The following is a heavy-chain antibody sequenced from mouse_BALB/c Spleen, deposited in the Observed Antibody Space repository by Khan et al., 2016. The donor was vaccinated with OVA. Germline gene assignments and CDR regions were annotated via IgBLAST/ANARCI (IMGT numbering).Heavy chain of an antibody. CDR1: GYTFTNYV. Sequence: EVQLQESGPELIKPGASVKMSCKASGYTFTNYVLHWVKQKPGQGLEWIGYINPYNGGTKYNEKFKGKATLASDKSSIPAYMELSSLTSEDSAVYYWARGNWQSYYFDYWGQGTTLTLAS. CDR3: ARGNWQSYYFDY. V-gene: IGHV1S136*01. D-gene: IGHD4-1*01. J-gene: IGHJ2*01. CDR2: INPYNGGT.